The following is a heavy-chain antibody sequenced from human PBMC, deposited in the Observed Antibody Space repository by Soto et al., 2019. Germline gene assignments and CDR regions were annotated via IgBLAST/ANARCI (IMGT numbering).Heavy chain of an antibody. D-gene: IGHD4-17*01. CDR1: GFTFSSYW. J-gene: IGHJ4*02. CDR2: IKQDGSEK. CDR3: ARAGLTGSDYGGNSDY. V-gene: IGHV3-7*03. Sequence: EVQLVESGGGLVQPGGSLRLSCAASGFTFSSYWMSWVRQAPGKGLEWVANIKQDGSEKYDVDSVKGRFTISRDNAKNSLYLQMNRLRAEDTAVYYCARAGLTGSDYGGNSDYWGQGTLVTVSS.